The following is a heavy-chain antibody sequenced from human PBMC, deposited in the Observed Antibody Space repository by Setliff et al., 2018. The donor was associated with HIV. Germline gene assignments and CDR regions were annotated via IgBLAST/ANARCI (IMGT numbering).Heavy chain of an antibody. Sequence: GGSLRLSCAASGFTFSSYAMHWVRQAPGKGLEWVAVISYDGSNKYYADSVKGRFTISRDNSKNTLYLQMNRLRAEDTAVYYCARSVIGYYYYGMDVWGQGTLVTVS. CDR1: GFTFSSYA. CDR3: ARSVIGYYYYGMDV. V-gene: IGHV3-30*01. CDR2: ISYDGSNK. D-gene: IGHD3-10*01. J-gene: IGHJ6*02.